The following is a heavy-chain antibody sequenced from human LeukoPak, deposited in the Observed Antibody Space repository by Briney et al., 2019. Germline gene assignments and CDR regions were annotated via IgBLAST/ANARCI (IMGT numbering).Heavy chain of an antibody. J-gene: IGHJ4*02. Sequence: GGSLRLSCVASGFTFSDYAMNWVRQAPGKGLEWVSAISGSGGSTYYADSVKGRFTISRDNSKNTLYLQMNSLRAEDTAVYYCAKLGDGYNYLDYWGQGTLVTVSS. CDR1: GFTFSDYA. D-gene: IGHD5-24*01. CDR3: AKLGDGYNYLDY. CDR2: ISGSGGST. V-gene: IGHV3-23*01.